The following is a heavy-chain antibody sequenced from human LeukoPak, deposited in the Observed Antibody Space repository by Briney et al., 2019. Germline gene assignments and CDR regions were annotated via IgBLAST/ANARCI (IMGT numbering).Heavy chain of an antibody. V-gene: IGHV4-59*01. CDR1: GGSISSYY. Sequence: AETLSLTCTVSGGSISSYYWSWIRQAPGKGLEWVAYIYYSGGTKYNPSLKSRVTISSDTSKNQFSLKLTSVTAADTAVYYCARVDTLVGYVSDWGQGTPVTVSS. D-gene: IGHD5-18*01. CDR2: IYYSGGT. CDR3: ARVDTLVGYVSD. J-gene: IGHJ4*02.